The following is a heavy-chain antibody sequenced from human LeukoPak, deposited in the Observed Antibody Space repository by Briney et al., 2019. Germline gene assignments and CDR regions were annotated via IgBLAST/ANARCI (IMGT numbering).Heavy chain of an antibody. V-gene: IGHV3-21*01. Sequence: GGSLRLSCAASGFTFSSYSMNWVRQAPGRGLEWVSSISSSSSYIYYADSVKGRFTISRDNAKNSLYLQMNSLRAEDTAVYYCARSDYDYDAFDIWGQGTMVTVSS. CDR2: ISSSSSYI. CDR3: ARSDYDYDAFDI. D-gene: IGHD4-17*01. CDR1: GFTFSSYS. J-gene: IGHJ3*02.